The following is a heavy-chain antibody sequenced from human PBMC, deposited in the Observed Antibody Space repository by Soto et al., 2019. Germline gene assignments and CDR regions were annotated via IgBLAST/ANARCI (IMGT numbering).Heavy chain of an antibody. CDR2: IIPIFGTA. D-gene: IGHD3-9*01. J-gene: IGHJ4*02. CDR1: GGTFSSYA. Sequence: VASVKVSCKASGGTFSSYAISWVRQAPGQGLEWMGGIIPIFGTANYAQKFQGRVTITADKSTSTAYMELSSLRSEDTAVYYCARGFDDILTGPFDYWGQGTLVTVSS. V-gene: IGHV1-69*06. CDR3: ARGFDDILTGPFDY.